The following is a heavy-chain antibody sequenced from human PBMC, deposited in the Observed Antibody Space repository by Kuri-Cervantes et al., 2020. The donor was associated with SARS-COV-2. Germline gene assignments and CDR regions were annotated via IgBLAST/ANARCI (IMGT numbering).Heavy chain of an antibody. Sequence: SETLSLTCSAPGGSISRYYWSWMRQPPGKGLEWIGNIHYKGSTNYNNSLDSRVTISVDTFKNQLSLRLSYVTAADTAVYYCGRLVATQGSHYYGGDVWGQGTTVTVSS. CDR2: IHYKGST. CDR3: GRLVATQGSHYYGGDV. D-gene: IGHD2-15*01. V-gene: IGHV4-59*13. CDR1: GGSISRYY. J-gene: IGHJ6*02.